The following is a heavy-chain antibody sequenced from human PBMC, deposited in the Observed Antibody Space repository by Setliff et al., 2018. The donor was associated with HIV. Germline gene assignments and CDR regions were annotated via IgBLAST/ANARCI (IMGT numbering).Heavy chain of an antibody. CDR2: IIPFTGTT. V-gene: IGHV1-69*16. CDR1: GGTFNTYT. D-gene: IGHD3-10*01. Sequence: SVKVSCKASGGTFNTYTITWVRQAPGQGLEWMGGIIPFTGTTNYAQKFQGRVTITTGESRSIVYMEVSSLRSEDTAVYYCARAPRLTMIRGVFDYWGQGTLVTVSS. CDR3: ARAPRLTMIRGVFDY. J-gene: IGHJ4*02.